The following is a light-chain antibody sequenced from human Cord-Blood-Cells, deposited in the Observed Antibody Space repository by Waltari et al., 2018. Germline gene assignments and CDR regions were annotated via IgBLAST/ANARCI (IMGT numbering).Light chain of an antibody. Sequence: SALTQPASVSGSPGQSITIPCTGTSSDVGSYNLVSWYQQHPGKAPKLMIYEGSKRPSGVSNRFSGSKSGNTASLTISGLQAEDEADYYCCSYAGSRVFGGGTKLTVL. CDR1: SSDVGSYNL. J-gene: IGLJ3*02. CDR2: EGS. CDR3: CSYAGSRV. V-gene: IGLV2-23*01.